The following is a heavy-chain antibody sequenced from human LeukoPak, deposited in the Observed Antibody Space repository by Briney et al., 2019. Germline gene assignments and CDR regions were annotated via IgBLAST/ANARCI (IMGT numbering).Heavy chain of an antibody. J-gene: IGHJ1*01. CDR2: IIPIFGTA. CDR1: GGTFSSYA. D-gene: IGHD6-13*01. V-gene: IGHV1-69*13. CDR3: ARSGYSSSWYPPEYFQH. Sequence: SVKVSCKASGGTFSSYAISWVRQAPGQGLEWMGGIIPIFGTANYAQKFQGRATITADESTSTAYMELSSLRSEDTAVYYCARSGYSSSWYPPEYFQHWGQGTLVTVSS.